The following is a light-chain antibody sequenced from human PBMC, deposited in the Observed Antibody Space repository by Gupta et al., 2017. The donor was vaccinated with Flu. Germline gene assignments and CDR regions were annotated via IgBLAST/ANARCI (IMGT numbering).Light chain of an antibody. CDR3: QQDNNCPLT. Sequence: PATLSVSLGERATLSGRASQSVNNNLAWYQQKPGQAPRLLIYGAFTRASGIPDRFSGSGSGTEFTLTISSLQSEDFAVYYCQQDNNCPLTFGQGTKVEIK. CDR2: GAF. CDR1: QSVNNN. V-gene: IGKV3-15*01. J-gene: IGKJ4*01.